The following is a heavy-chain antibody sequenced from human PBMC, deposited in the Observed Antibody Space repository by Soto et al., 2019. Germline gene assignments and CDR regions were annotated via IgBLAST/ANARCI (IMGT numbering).Heavy chain of an antibody. V-gene: IGHV3-30-3*01. Sequence: WWALRLSCAASGFIFSSFAMHWVRQAPGKGLEWVAVTSSDGNHKYYGDSVKGRFTISRANSQNTLYLQMNRLRAEDTAVYYCARAYSTRLYDYFYYGMDVWGQGTTVTVSS. CDR1: GFIFSSFA. J-gene: IGHJ6*02. CDR2: TSSDGNHK. CDR3: ARAYSTRLYDYFYYGMDV. D-gene: IGHD5-12*01.